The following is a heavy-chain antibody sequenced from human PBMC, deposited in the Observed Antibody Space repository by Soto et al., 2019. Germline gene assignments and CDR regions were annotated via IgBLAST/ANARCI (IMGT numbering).Heavy chain of an antibody. CDR3: ARLLRYGEGDWFDP. CDR2: IKRDGSEK. CDR1: GFTFRNYW. V-gene: IGHV3-7*05. Sequence: PGGSLRLSCEASGFTFRNYWMSWVRQAPGKGLQWVANIKRDGSEKYYVDSVKGRFTISRDNAKNSLYLQMNNLRVEDTAVYHCARLLRYGEGDWFDPWGQGILVTVSS. D-gene: IGHD3-10*01. J-gene: IGHJ5*02.